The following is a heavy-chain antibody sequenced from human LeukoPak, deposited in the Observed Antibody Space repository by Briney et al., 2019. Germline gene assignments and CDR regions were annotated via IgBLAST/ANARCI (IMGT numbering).Heavy chain of an antibody. Sequence: GGSLRLSCAASGFSFSTYGMHWVRQAPDKGLEWVAVISDDGINQYYADSVRGRFTISRDNSKNTLYLQMNSLRVEDTAVYYCAKERTSSGWVYFFDYWGRGTLVTVSS. CDR3: AKERTSSGWVYFFDY. D-gene: IGHD6-19*01. J-gene: IGHJ4*02. CDR1: GFSFSTYG. CDR2: ISDDGINQ. V-gene: IGHV3-30*18.